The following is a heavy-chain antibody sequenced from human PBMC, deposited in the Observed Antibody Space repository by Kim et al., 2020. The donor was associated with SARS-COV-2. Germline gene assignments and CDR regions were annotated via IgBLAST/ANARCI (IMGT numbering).Heavy chain of an antibody. Sequence: GGSLRLSCAASGFTFSSYWMHWVRQDPGKGLVWVSRINSDGSTTNYADSVKGRFTISRDNAKNTLFLQMNSLRAEDTAVYYCARGSTEVKALYYWGRGTLVTVSS. CDR2: INSDGSTT. D-gene: IGHD3-10*01. CDR1: GFTFSSYW. J-gene: IGHJ4*02. CDR3: ARGSTEVKALYY. V-gene: IGHV3-74*01.